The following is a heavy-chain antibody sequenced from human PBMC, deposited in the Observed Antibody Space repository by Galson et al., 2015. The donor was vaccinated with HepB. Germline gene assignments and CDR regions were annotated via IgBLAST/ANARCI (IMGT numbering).Heavy chain of an antibody. CDR3: ARGVREGDNLFNY. J-gene: IGHJ4*02. D-gene: IGHD5-24*01. Sequence: TLSLTCAVYGGSFSGYYWSWIRQSPGKGLEWIGEINHSGNTNYNPSLKSRVTMSVDTSKNQFSLRLSSVTAADTAVYYCARGVREGDNLFNYWGQGTLVTVSA. V-gene: IGHV4-34*01. CDR2: INHSGNT. CDR1: GGSFSGYY.